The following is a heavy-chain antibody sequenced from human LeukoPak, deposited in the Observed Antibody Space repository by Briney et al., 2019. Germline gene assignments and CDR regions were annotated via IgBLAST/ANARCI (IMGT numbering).Heavy chain of an antibody. Sequence: GASVEVSCKASGYTFTSYGISWVRQATGQGLEWMGGISAYNGNTNYAQKLQGRVTMTTDTSTSTTYMELSSLRSEDTAVYYCARAYSSSWPQPFYCYSYYMDVWGKGTTVTVSS. CDR1: GYTFTSYG. J-gene: IGHJ6*03. D-gene: IGHD6-13*01. V-gene: IGHV1-18*01. CDR3: ARAYSSSWPQPFYCYSYYMDV. CDR2: ISAYNGNT.